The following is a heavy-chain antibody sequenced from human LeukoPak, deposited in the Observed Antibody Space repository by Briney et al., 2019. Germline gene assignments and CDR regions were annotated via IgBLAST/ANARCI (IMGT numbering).Heavy chain of an antibody. CDR1: GGSISSYY. Sequence: PSETLSLTCTVSGGSISSYYWSWIRQPAGKGLEWIGRIYTSGSTNYNPSLKSRVTMSVDTSKNQFSLKLSSVTAADTAVYYCARDVTAAGNYYYYYMDVWGKGTTVTVSS. CDR3: ARDVTAAGNYYYYYMDV. CDR2: IYTSGST. V-gene: IGHV4-4*07. D-gene: IGHD6-13*01. J-gene: IGHJ6*03.